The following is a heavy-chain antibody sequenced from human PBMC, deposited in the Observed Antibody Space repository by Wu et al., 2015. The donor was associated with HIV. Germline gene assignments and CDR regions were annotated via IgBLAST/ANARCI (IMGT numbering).Heavy chain of an antibody. CDR1: GYTFTSYD. Sequence: QVQLVQSGAEVKKPGASVKVSCKASGYTFTSYDINWVRQATGQGLEWMGWMNPNSGNTGYAQKFQGRVTMTRNTSISTAYMELSSLRSEDTAVYYCARGKTDYVWGSYRYNFDYWGQGTLVTVSS. J-gene: IGHJ4*02. CDR2: MNPNSGNT. V-gene: IGHV1-8*01. CDR3: ARGKTDYVWGSYRYNFDY. D-gene: IGHD3-16*02.